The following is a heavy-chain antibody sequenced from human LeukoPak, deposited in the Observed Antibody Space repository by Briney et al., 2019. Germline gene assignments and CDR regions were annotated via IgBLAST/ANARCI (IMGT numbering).Heavy chain of an antibody. Sequence: PSETLSLTCTVSGGSISSGVYYWSWIRQPPGKGLEWIGYIYYRGTTYYNPSLKSRVTISVDTSKNQFSLKLSSVTAADTAVYYCARAFTPSSSSWGFNYWGQGSLVTVSS. CDR1: GGSISSGVYY. D-gene: IGHD6-13*01. J-gene: IGHJ4*02. CDR3: ARAFTPSSSSWGFNY. CDR2: IYYRGTT. V-gene: IGHV4-30-4*08.